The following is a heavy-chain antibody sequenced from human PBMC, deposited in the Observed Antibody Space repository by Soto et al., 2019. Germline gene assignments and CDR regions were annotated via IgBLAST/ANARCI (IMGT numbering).Heavy chain of an antibody. CDR2: IYYSGST. V-gene: IGHV4-31*03. CDR1: GGSISSGGYY. Sequence: SETLSLTCTVSGGSISSGGYYWGWIRQHPGKGLEWIGYIYYSGSTYYNPSLKSRVTISVDTSKNQFSLKLSSVTAADTAVYYCARVSPYGGNSDAVDPWGQGTLVTVSS. D-gene: IGHD4-17*01. CDR3: ARVSPYGGNSDAVDP. J-gene: IGHJ5*02.